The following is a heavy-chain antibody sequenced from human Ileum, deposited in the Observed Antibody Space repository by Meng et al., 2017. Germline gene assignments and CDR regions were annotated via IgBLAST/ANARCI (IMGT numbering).Heavy chain of an antibody. CDR2: IYHSGVT. V-gene: IGHV4-31*03. J-gene: IGHJ5*02. D-gene: IGHD3-22*01. Sequence: QVQLQESGPGLVKPSQTLSLTCTVSGGSISGGHYFWSWIRQHPEKGLEWIGYIYHSGVTYYGPSLKSRLTISVDTSKNQFSLKLSSVTAADTAIYYCARGVVTYYDSSTLTWFDPWGQGALVTISS. CDR3: ARGVVTYYDSSTLTWFDP. CDR1: GGSISGGHYF.